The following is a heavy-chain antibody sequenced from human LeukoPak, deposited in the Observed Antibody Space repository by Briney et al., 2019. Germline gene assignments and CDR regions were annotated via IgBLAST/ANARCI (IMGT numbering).Heavy chain of an antibody. D-gene: IGHD3-10*01. CDR1: GFTFSSYA. Sequence: GGSLRLSCAASGFTFSSYAMSWVRQAPGKGLEWMGGIIPIFGTANYAQKFQGRVTITADESTSTAYMELSSLRSEDTAVYYCARTITMVRGGNYNWFDPWGQGTLVTVSS. CDR3: ARTITMVRGGNYNWFDP. CDR2: IIPIFGTA. V-gene: IGHV1-69*01. J-gene: IGHJ5*02.